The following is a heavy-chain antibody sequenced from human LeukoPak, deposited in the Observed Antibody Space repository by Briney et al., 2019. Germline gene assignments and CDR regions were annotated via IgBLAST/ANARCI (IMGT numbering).Heavy chain of an antibody. CDR2: INSDGINT. V-gene: IGHV3-74*01. J-gene: IGHJ4*02. CDR1: GFTFSNYW. CDR3: ARVVIVVSPVIGPFDF. D-gene: IGHD1-26*01. Sequence: PGGSLRLSCAASGFTFSNYWMHWVRQAPGKGLVWVSRINSDGINTSYADSVKGRFTISRDNAKNSLYIQMNSLRAEDTAVYYCARVVIVVSPVIGPFDFWGQGILVTVSS.